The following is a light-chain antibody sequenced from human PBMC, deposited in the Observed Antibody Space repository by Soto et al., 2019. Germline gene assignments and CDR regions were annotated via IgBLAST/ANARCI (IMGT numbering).Light chain of an antibody. CDR3: QQSYSTRGT. CDR2: AAS. J-gene: IGKJ1*01. V-gene: IGKV1-39*01. CDR1: QSISSY. Sequence: DIQMTQSPSSLSASVGERVTVTCRASQSISSYLNWYQQKPGKAPKLLLYAASSLQSGVPSRFSGSGSGTDFALTISSLQPEDFATYYCQQSYSTRGTFGQVTKVDIK.